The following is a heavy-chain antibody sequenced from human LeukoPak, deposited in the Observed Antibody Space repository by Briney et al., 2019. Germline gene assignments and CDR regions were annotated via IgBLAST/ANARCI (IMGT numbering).Heavy chain of an antibody. V-gene: IGHV3-53*01. CDR3: AREPSVAGLKIFDY. Sequence: GGSLRLSCAASGFTVSSNYMSWVRQAPGKGLEWVSVIYSGGSTYYADSVKGRFTISRDDSKNTLYLQMNSLRAEDTAVYYCAREPSVAGLKIFDYWGQGTLVTVSS. J-gene: IGHJ4*02. D-gene: IGHD6-19*01. CDR1: GFTVSSNY. CDR2: IYSGGST.